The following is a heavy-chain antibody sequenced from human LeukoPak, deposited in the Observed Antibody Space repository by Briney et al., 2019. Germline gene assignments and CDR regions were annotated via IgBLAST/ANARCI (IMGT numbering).Heavy chain of an antibody. J-gene: IGHJ5*02. CDR1: GGPFSGYY. V-gene: IGHV4-34*01. CDR2: INQSGST. D-gene: IGHD4-17*01. Sequence: KPSETLSLTCAVYGGPFSGYYWSWMGQPPGEGLEWIEDINQSGSTTYNPSLKSRVTILVDTSKNQFSLELTSVTAADTAVYYCARDYGDSRNYNWFDPWGQGTLVTVSS. CDR3: ARDYGDSRNYNWFDP.